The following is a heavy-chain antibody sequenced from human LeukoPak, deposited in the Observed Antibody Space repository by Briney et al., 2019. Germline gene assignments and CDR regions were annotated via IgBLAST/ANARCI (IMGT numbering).Heavy chain of an antibody. CDR1: GYTFTSYG. CDR3: ARASSSTRYYYYGMDV. D-gene: IGHD6-13*01. J-gene: IGHJ6*04. Sequence: ASVKVSFKASGYTFTSYGISWVRQAPGQGREWMGWISAYNGNTNYAQKLQGRVTMTTDTSTSTAYMELRSLRSDDTAVYYCARASSSTRYYYYGMDVWGKGTTVTVSS. CDR2: ISAYNGNT. V-gene: IGHV1-18*04.